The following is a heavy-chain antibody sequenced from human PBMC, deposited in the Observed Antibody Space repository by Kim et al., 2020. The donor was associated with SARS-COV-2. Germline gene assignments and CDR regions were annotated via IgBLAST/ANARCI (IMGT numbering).Heavy chain of an antibody. Sequence: GGSLRLSCAASGFIFRSYSMNWVRQAPGKGLEWVSYISGTSSTIYYADSVKGRFTISRDNAKNSLHLHMNSLRDEDTAVYYCARDRYWVVTPPNFDYWGQGTLVSVSS. CDR2: ISGTSSTI. D-gene: IGHD2-15*01. V-gene: IGHV3-48*02. CDR1: GFIFRSYS. CDR3: ARDRYWVVTPPNFDY. J-gene: IGHJ4*02.